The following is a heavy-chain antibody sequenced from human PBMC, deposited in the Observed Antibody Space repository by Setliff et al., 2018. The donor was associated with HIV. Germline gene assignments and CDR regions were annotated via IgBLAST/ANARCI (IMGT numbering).Heavy chain of an antibody. D-gene: IGHD3-22*01. Sequence: SETLSLTCAVYGGSFSGYYWGWVRQPPGKGLEWIGSIYYSGSTYYNPSLKSRVTIFVDTSKNQFSLKVGSVTAADTAVYYCATRAIVVIPDYWGQGTLVTVSS. CDR2: IYYSGST. CDR1: GGSFSGYY. J-gene: IGHJ4*02. V-gene: IGHV4-59*05. CDR3: ATRAIVVIPDY.